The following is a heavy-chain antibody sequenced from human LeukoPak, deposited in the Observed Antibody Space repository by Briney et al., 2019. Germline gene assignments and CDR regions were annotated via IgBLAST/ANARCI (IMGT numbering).Heavy chain of an antibody. D-gene: IGHD3-3*01. Sequence: ASVKVSCKASGYTFTGYYMHWVRQAPGQGLEWMGWINPNSGGTNYAQKFQGRVTMTRDTSISTAYMELSRLGPDDTAVYYCARATLRLDFDYWGQGTLVTVSS. J-gene: IGHJ4*02. CDR1: GYTFTGYY. CDR3: ARATLRLDFDY. V-gene: IGHV1-2*02. CDR2: INPNSGGT.